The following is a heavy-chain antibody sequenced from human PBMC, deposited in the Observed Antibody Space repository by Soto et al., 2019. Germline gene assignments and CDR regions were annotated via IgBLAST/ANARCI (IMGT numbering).Heavy chain of an antibody. CDR2: VSHSGNT. J-gene: IGHJ4*02. CDR1: GGSFTCHF. Sequence: SETLSLTCTVSGGSFTCHFWSWVRQPPGKGLEWIGEVSHSGNTNYYPSLRSRVTLSVDSSKNQISLALTSVTAADTAVYYCARAKFESTGWHQFDIWGQGTLVTSPQ. V-gene: IGHV4-34*01. CDR3: ARAKFESTGWHQFDI. D-gene: IGHD7-27*01.